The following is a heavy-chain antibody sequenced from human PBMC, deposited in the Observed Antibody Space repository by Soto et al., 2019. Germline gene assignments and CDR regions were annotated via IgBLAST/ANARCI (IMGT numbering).Heavy chain of an antibody. CDR3: ARGIRYSSSHPPQIYYYYYYGMDV. D-gene: IGHD6-6*01. J-gene: IGHJ6*02. Sequence: GGSLRLSCAASGFTFSSYAMHWVRQAPGKGLEWVAVISYDGSNKYYADSVKGRFTISRDNSKNTLYLQMNSLRAEDTAVYYCARGIRYSSSHPPQIYYYYYYGMDVWGQGTTVTVSS. CDR2: ISYDGSNK. V-gene: IGHV3-30-3*01. CDR1: GFTFSSYA.